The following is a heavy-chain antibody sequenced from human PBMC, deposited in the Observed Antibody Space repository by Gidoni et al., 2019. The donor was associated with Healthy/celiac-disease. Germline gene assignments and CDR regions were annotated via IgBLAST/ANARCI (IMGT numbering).Heavy chain of an antibody. CDR3: AKSTIFGVVIDY. V-gene: IGHV3-30*18. CDR1: GFTFSSYG. Sequence: QVQLVESGGGVVQPGRSLRLSCAASGFTFSSYGMHWVRQAPGKGLEWVAVISYDGSNKYYADSGKGRFTSSRDNSKNTLYLQRNSLRAEDTAVYYCAKSTIFGVVIDYWGQGTLVTVSS. CDR2: ISYDGSNK. J-gene: IGHJ4*02. D-gene: IGHD3-3*01.